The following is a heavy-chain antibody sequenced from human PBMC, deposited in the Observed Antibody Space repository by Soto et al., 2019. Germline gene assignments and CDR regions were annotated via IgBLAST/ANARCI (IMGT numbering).Heavy chain of an antibody. D-gene: IGHD2-21*02. CDR3: VQSRCGGDCLTFYSSHAYYGLDV. CDR2: VYWDDDK. CDR1: GGSISSGDYY. V-gene: IGHV2-5*08. Sequence: TLSLTCTVSGGSISSGDYYWSWIRQPPGKGLEWLALVYWDDDKRYNPSLRSRLTITKDTSKKQVVLTMTNMDPVDTATYYCVQSRCGGDCLTFYSSHAYYGLDVWGQGTTVTVSS. J-gene: IGHJ6*02.